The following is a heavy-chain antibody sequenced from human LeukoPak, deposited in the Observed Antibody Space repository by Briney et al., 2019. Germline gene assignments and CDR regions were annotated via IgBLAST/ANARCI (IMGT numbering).Heavy chain of an antibody. CDR1: GGTFSSYA. CDR3: ASQPLGYCSGGSCPSQFDY. Sequence: GASVKVSCKASGGTFSSYAISWVRQATGQGLEWMGWMNPNSGNTGYAQKFQGRVTMTRNTSISTAYMELSSLRSEDTAVYYCASQPLGYCSGGSCPSQFDYWGQGTLVTVSS. J-gene: IGHJ4*02. V-gene: IGHV1-8*02. CDR2: MNPNSGNT. D-gene: IGHD2-15*01.